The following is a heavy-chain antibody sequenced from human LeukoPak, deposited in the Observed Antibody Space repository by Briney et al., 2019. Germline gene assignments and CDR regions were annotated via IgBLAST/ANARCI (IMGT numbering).Heavy chain of an antibody. CDR2: ISGDGGST. CDR3: AKDSLYDFWSGYYTGIESGYYYGMDV. J-gene: IGHJ6*02. D-gene: IGHD3-3*01. CDR1: GFTFDDYA. Sequence: GGSLRLSCAASGFTFDDYAMHWVRQAPGKGLEWVSLISGDGGSTYYAGSVKGRFTISRDNSKNSLYLQMNSLRTEDTALYYCAKDSLYDFWSGYYTGIESGYYYGMDVWGQGTTVTVSS. V-gene: IGHV3-43*02.